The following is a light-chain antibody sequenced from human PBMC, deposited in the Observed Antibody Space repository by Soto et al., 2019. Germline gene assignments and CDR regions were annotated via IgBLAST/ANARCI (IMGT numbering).Light chain of an antibody. V-gene: IGKV3-11*01. CDR2: YTS. CDR1: QYVGTR. CDR3: HQRQSWPRT. Sequence: EMVLTQSPGTLSLSPGEGATLSCRSSQYVGTRLAWYQHKPGQAPRLLIYYTSNRATGIPARFSGSGSGTDFTLTINSLAPEDFAIYYCHQRQSWPRTFGQGTKVDIK. J-gene: IGKJ1*01.